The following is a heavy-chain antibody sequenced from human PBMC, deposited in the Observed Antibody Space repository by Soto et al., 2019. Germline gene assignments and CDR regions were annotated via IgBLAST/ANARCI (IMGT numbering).Heavy chain of an antibody. CDR2: ISYDGSNK. J-gene: IGHJ4*02. D-gene: IGHD3-10*01. CDR3: VREENAAAGGYFDY. V-gene: IGHV3-30-3*01. CDR1: GFTFSSYA. Sequence: QVQLVESGGGVVQPGRSLRLSCAASGFTFSSYAMHSVRQAPGKGLERVAVISYDGSNKYYADSVKGRFTISRDNSKDPLYLQMTSLSAEDTAVNYCVREENAAAGGYFDYWGQGTLVTVSS.